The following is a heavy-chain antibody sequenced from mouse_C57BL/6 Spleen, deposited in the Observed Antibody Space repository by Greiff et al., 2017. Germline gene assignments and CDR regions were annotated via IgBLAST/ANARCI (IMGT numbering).Heavy chain of an antibody. CDR3: ARWAYYGSSRYFDV. V-gene: IGHV1-50*01. CDR1: GYTFTSYW. D-gene: IGHD1-1*01. J-gene: IGHJ1*03. CDR2: IDPSDSYT. Sequence: VQLQQPGAELVKPGASVKLSCKASGYTFTSYWMQWVKQRPGQGLEWIGEIDPSDSYTNYNQKFKGKAKLTVDTSSSTAYMQLSSLTSEDSAVYYCARWAYYGSSRYFDVWGTGTTVTVSS.